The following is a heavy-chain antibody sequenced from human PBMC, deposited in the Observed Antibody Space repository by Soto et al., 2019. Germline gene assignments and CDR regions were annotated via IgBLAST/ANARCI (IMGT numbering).Heavy chain of an antibody. D-gene: IGHD2-2*03. V-gene: IGHV4-34*01. Sequence: SETLSLTCAVYGASFSGYCWRWIRQPPGKGLEWIGEINHSGSTNYNPSLKSRVTISVDTSKNQFSLKLSSVTAADTAVYYCARARVDIVVVPAAVFDYWGQGTLVTVSS. J-gene: IGHJ4*02. CDR3: ARARVDIVVVPAAVFDY. CDR2: INHSGST. CDR1: GASFSGYC.